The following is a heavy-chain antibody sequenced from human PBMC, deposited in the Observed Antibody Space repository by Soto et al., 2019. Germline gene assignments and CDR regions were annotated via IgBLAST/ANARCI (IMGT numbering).Heavy chain of an antibody. CDR3: AKDHHNYGDYVPFFDH. CDR2: ISGSGGST. D-gene: IGHD4-17*01. V-gene: IGHV3-23*01. J-gene: IGHJ4*02. Sequence: LRLSCAASGFTFSSYAMSWVRQAPGKGLEWVSAISGSGGSTYYADSVKGRFTISRDNSKNTLYLQMNSLRAEDTAVYYCAKDHHNYGDYVPFFDHWGQGTLVTVSS. CDR1: GFTFSSYA.